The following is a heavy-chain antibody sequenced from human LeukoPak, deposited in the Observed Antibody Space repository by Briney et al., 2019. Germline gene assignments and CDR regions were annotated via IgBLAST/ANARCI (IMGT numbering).Heavy chain of an antibody. CDR3: AREKYSSSSGPRYFDL. CDR1: GGSFSGYY. V-gene: IGHV4-34*01. CDR2: INHSGST. J-gene: IGHJ2*01. D-gene: IGHD6-6*01. Sequence: SETLSLTCAVYGGSFSGYYWSWIRQPPGKGLEWIGEINHSGSTNYNPSLKSRVTISVDTSKNQFSLKLSPVTAADTAVYYCAREKYSSSSGPRYFDLWGRGTLVTVSS.